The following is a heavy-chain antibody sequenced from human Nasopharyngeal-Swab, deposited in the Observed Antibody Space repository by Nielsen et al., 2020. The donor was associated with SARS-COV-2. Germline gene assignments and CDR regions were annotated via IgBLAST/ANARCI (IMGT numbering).Heavy chain of an antibody. Sequence: GGSLRLSCAASGFTFSSYGMHWVRQAPGKGLEWVAVIPYDGSNKYYADSVKGRFTISRDNSKNTLYLQMNSLRAEDTAVYYCAKARLPTYWGQGTLVTVSS. J-gene: IGHJ4*02. CDR3: AKARLPTY. D-gene: IGHD6-25*01. CDR1: GFTFSSYG. CDR2: IPYDGSNK. V-gene: IGHV3-30*02.